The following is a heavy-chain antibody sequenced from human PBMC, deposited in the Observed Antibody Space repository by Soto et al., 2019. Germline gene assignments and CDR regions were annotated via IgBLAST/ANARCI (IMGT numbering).Heavy chain of an antibody. D-gene: IGHD1-26*01. CDR2: IYSGGST. V-gene: IGHV3-53*02. CDR3: ERVGATSYYYYGMDV. J-gene: IGHJ6*02. CDR1: GFTVSSNY. Sequence: EVQRVETGGGLIQPGGSLRLSCAASGFTVSSNYMSWVRQAPGKGLEWVSVIYSGGSTYYADSVKGRFTISRDNSKNTLYLQMNSLRAEDTAVYYCERVGATSYYYYGMDVWGQGTTVTVSS.